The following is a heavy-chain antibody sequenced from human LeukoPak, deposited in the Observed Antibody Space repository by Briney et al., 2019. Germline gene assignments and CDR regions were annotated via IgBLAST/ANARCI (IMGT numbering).Heavy chain of an antibody. CDR2: IYYSGST. CDR1: GGSISSSSYY. V-gene: IGHV4-39*01. J-gene: IGHJ5*02. CDR3: ARQDVKNWFDP. Sequence: PSETLSLTCTVSGGSISSSSYYWGLIRQPRGNGLEWIGSIYYSGSTYYNPTLKSRVTISVDTSKNQFSLKLSSVTAADTAVYYCARQDVKNWFDPWGQGTLVTVSS.